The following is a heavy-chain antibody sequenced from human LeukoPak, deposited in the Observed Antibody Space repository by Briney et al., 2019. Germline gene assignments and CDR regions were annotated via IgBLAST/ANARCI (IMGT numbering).Heavy chain of an antibody. CDR1: GCTFTSYG. Sequence: ASVKVSCKASGCTFTSYGISWVRQAPGQGLEWMGWISAYNGNTNYAQKLQGRVTMTTDTSTSTAYMELRSLRSDDTAVYYCARTPAVVVPAAMDLAWFDPWGQGTLVTVSS. J-gene: IGHJ5*02. V-gene: IGHV1-18*01. D-gene: IGHD2-2*01. CDR2: ISAYNGNT. CDR3: ARTPAVVVPAAMDLAWFDP.